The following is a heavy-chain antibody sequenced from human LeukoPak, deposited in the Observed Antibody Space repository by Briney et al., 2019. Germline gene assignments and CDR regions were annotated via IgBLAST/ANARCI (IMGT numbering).Heavy chain of an antibody. Sequence: KTSETLSLTCTVSGGSISSSSYYWGWIRQPPGKGLEWIGSIYYSGSTYYNPSLKSRVTISVDTSKNQFSLKLSSVTAADTAVYYCARANPTVTTHLDYWGQGTLVTVSS. D-gene: IGHD4-17*01. V-gene: IGHV4-39*07. CDR3: ARANPTVTTHLDY. J-gene: IGHJ4*02. CDR2: IYYSGST. CDR1: GGSISSSSYY.